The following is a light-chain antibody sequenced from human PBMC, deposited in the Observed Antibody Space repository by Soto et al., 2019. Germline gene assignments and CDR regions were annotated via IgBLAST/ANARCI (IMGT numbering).Light chain of an antibody. CDR3: QQYGSSPWT. J-gene: IGKJ1*01. CDR1: QSVSSSY. CDR2: DAS. Sequence: EIVLTQSPGTLSLSPGERATLSCRASQSVSSSYLAWYQQKPGQAPRLLIYDASTRATGIPDRISGSGSGIHFTLTISRLEPEDLAVYYCQQYGSSPWTFGQGTRVEIQ. V-gene: IGKV3-20*01.